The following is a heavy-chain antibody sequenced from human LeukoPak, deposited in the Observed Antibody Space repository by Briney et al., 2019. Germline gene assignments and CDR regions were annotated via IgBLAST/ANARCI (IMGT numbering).Heavy chain of an antibody. J-gene: IGHJ5*02. CDR2: IYYSGST. Sequence: SETLSLTCAVSGYSISSSNWWGWIRQPPGKGLEWIGYIYYSGSTYYNPSLKSRVTMSVDMSKNQISLKLNSVTAVDTAVYYCARKVAGHNWFDPWGQGTLVTVSS. CDR1: GYSISSSNW. CDR3: ARKVAGHNWFDP. V-gene: IGHV4-28*01.